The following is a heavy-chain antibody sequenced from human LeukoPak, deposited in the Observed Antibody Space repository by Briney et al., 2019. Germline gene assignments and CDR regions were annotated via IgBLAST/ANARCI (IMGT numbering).Heavy chain of an antibody. CDR1: GFTFSSYA. D-gene: IGHD2-21*01. V-gene: IGHV3-30-3*01. J-gene: IGHJ3*01. Sequence: GRSLRLSCAASGFTFSSYAMHWVRQAPGKGLEWVAVISYDGSNKYYADSVKGRFTISRDNSKNTLYLQVNSLRAEDTAVYFCARERLGHFVGRTSAFDVWGQGTMVTVSS. CDR2: ISYDGSNK. CDR3: ARERLGHFVGRTSAFDV.